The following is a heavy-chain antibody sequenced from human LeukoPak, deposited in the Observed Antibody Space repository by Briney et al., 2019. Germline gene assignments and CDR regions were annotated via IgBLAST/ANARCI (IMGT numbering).Heavy chain of an antibody. D-gene: IGHD2-15*01. Sequence: GGSLRLSCAASGFTFSSFAMHWVRRAPGKGPEWVTVISHDGTTKYYADSVKGRFTISRDNSKNTLYLQMSSLRAGDTAVYYCARVGRDCTGGSCYPPDYWGQGTLVSVSS. J-gene: IGHJ4*02. V-gene: IGHV3-30-3*01. CDR1: GFTFSSFA. CDR2: ISHDGTTK. CDR3: ARVGRDCTGGSCYPPDY.